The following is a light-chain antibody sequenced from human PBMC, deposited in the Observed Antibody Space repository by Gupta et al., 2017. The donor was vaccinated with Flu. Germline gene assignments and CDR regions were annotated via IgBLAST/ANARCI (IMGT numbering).Light chain of an antibody. CDR1: SSDVGGYDY. CDR3: SSYRKSDTVVV. J-gene: IGLJ2*01. Sequence: QSALTQPASVSGSPGQSIALSCTGTSSDVGGYDYVSWYQQHPGKAPELVIFEVNRRPSGVSDRFSGSKSGNTASLTISGLLAEDEAYYYCSSYRKSDTVVVFGGGTKLTVL. CDR2: EVN. V-gene: IGLV2-14*01.